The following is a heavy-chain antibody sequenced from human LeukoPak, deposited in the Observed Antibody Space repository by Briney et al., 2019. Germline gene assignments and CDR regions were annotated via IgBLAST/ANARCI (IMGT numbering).Heavy chain of an antibody. Sequence: SVKVSRKASGGTFSSYAISWVRQAPGQGLEWMGRTIPIFGTANYAQKFQGRVTITTDESTSTAYMELSSLRSEDTAVYYCASVYSSSWDRRANWFDPWGQGTLVTVSS. CDR3: ASVYSSSWDRRANWFDP. J-gene: IGHJ5*02. CDR2: TIPIFGTA. CDR1: GGTFSSYA. V-gene: IGHV1-69*05. D-gene: IGHD6-13*01.